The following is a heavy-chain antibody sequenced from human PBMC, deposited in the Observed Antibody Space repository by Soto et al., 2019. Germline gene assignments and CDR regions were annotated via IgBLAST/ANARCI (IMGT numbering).Heavy chain of an antibody. CDR1: GFTFSGHA. Sequence: QVQLVESGGGVAQPGRSLRLSCTVSGFTFSGHAMHWVRQAPGKGLGWVTQIWYDGSNKYYAESVKGRFTISRDNSKNTVYLQMDSLRVEDTAVYYCARDGQGLAPYALDVWGQGTSVTVSS. CDR3: ARDGQGLAPYALDV. D-gene: IGHD6-19*01. CDR2: IWYDGSNK. V-gene: IGHV3-33*01. J-gene: IGHJ6*02.